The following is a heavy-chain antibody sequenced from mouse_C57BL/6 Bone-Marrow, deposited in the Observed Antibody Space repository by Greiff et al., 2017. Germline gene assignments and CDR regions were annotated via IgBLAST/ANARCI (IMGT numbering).Heavy chain of an antibody. V-gene: IGHV1-15*01. J-gene: IGHJ3*01. Sequence: QVQLQQSGAELVRPGASVTLSCKASGYTFTDSEMHWVKQTPVHGLEWIGAIDPETGGTASNQKFKGKAILTADKSSSTAYRELRSLTTEDSAVYYCTREGADYYGSPWFAYWGQGTLVTVSA. CDR1: GYTFTDSE. D-gene: IGHD1-1*01. CDR2: IDPETGGT. CDR3: TREGADYYGSPWFAY.